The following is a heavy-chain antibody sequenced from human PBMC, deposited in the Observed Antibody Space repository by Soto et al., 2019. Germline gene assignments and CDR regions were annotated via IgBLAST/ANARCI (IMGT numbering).Heavy chain of an antibody. J-gene: IGHJ4*02. CDR3: ARDGDYDSVTGYYKGIDH. Sequence: PGGSLRLSCAASGFTFSSYTLHWVRQAPGKGLEWVAVASHIGNNKDYADSVKGRFTISRDTSKSTLYLQMDSLRAEDTAVYFCARDGDYDSVTGYYKGIDHWGQGT. V-gene: IGHV3-30*04. CDR2: ASHIGNNK. D-gene: IGHD3-9*01. CDR1: GFTFSSYT.